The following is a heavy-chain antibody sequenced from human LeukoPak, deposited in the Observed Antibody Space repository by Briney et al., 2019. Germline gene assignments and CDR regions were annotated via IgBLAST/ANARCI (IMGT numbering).Heavy chain of an antibody. CDR1: GFTFSSYS. V-gene: IGHV3-21*01. D-gene: IGHD6-19*01. CDR3: ASSLGSSGWDY. Sequence: GGSLRLSCAASGFTFSSYSMNWVRQAPGKGLEWVSSISSSSSYIYYADSVKGRFTISRDNAKNSLYLQMNSLRAEDTAVYYCASSLGSSGWDYWGQGTLVTVSS. CDR2: ISSSSSYI. J-gene: IGHJ4*02.